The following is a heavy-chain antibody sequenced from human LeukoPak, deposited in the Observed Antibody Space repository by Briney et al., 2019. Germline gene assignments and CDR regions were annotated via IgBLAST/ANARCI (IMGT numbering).Heavy chain of an antibody. J-gene: IGHJ3*01. CDR1: VGTFSSYA. Sequence: ASVKVSCKSPVGTFSSYAISWVRQAPGQGLEWMGRIIPILGIANYAQKFQGRVTITADKSTSTAYLELSSLSSEDQAVDYCAGPAIYYDSSGLRPDAFDLWGQGTMVTVSS. CDR2: IIPILGIA. V-gene: IGHV1-69*04. CDR3: AGPAIYYDSSGLRPDAFDL. D-gene: IGHD3-22*01.